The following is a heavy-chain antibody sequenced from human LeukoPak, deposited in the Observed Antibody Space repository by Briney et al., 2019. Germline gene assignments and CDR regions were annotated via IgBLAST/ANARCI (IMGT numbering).Heavy chain of an antibody. Sequence: GGSLRLSCAASGFTFSSYGMHWVRQAPGKGLEWVAVIWYDGSNKYYADSVKGRFTISRDNSKNTLYLQMNSLRAEDTAVYYCARVTGAVAGGFDYWGQGTLVTVSS. CDR1: GFTFSSYG. CDR3: ARVTGAVAGGFDY. CDR2: IWYDGSNK. D-gene: IGHD6-19*01. V-gene: IGHV3-33*01. J-gene: IGHJ4*02.